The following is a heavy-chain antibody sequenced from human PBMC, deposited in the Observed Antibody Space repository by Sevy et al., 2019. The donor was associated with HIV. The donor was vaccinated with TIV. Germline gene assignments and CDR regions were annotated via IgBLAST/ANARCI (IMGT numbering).Heavy chain of an antibody. CDR3: TRVTSMIRGTGYYFDY. J-gene: IGHJ4*02. D-gene: IGHD3-10*01. V-gene: IGHV3-21*01. CDR2: ISSSGNYI. Sequence: GGSLRLSCVVSGFTFSSYSMNWVRQAPGKGLEWVSSISSSGNYIKYADSMKGRFTISRDNAKNSLYLQMNSLRAEDTAVYYCTRVTSMIRGTGYYFDYWGQGILVTVSS. CDR1: GFTFSSYS.